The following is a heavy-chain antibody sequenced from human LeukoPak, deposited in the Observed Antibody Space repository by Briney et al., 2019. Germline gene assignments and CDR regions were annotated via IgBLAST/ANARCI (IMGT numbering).Heavy chain of an antibody. CDR3: AKGRVAAAGYTRYDAFDI. Sequence: GGSLRLSCAASGFTVSSNYMSWVRRAPGKGLEWVSVIYSGGSTYYADSVKGRFTISRDNSKNTLYLQMNSLRAEDTAVYYCAKGRVAAAGYTRYDAFDIWGQGTMVTVSS. CDR2: IYSGGST. CDR1: GFTVSSNY. D-gene: IGHD6-13*01. J-gene: IGHJ3*02. V-gene: IGHV3-53*05.